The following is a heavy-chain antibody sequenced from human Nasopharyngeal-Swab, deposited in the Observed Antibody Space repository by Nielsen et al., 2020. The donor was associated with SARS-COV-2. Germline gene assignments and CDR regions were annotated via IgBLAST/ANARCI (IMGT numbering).Heavy chain of an antibody. CDR2: ISYDGSNK. CDR3: TRDLNHKIDY. J-gene: IGHJ4*02. D-gene: IGHD1-14*01. V-gene: IGHV3-30-3*01. Sequence: GGSLRLSCAASGFTFSSYAMHWVRQAPGKGLEWVAVISYDGSNKYYADSVKGRFTISRDDARNTLYLQMNSLRAEDTALYYCTRDLNHKIDYWGQGTLVTVSS. CDR1: GFTFSSYA.